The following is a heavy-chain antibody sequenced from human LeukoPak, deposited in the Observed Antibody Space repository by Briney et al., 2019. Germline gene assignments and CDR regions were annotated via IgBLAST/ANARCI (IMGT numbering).Heavy chain of an antibody. CDR3: ASDPVVVDY. V-gene: IGHV3-66*01. CDR1: GFTVSSNY. J-gene: IGHJ4*02. D-gene: IGHD2-2*01. Sequence: PGGSLRLSCAASGFTVSSNYMSWVRQAPGKGLEWVSAIYTGGSTYYAGSVKGRFTISRDNSKNTLYLQMNSLRAEDTAVYYCASDPVVVDYWGQGTLVTVSS. CDR2: IYTGGST.